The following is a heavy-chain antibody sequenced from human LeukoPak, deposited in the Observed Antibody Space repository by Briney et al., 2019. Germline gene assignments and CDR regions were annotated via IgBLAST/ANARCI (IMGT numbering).Heavy chain of an antibody. CDR2: INSDGSST. Sequence: GGSLRLSCAASGFTFSSYGMHWVRQAPGKGLVWVSRINSDGSSTSYADSVKGRFTISRDNAKNTLYLQMNSLRAEDTAVYYCASEDGYYDRSFDYWGQGTLVTVSS. J-gene: IGHJ4*02. D-gene: IGHD3-3*01. CDR1: GFTFSSYG. CDR3: ASEDGYYDRSFDY. V-gene: IGHV3-74*01.